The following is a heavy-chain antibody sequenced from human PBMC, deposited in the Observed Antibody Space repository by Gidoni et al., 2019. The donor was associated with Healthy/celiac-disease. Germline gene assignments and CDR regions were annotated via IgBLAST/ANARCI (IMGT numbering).Heavy chain of an antibody. Sequence: QVQLVESGGGVVQPGRSLRLYCAASGFTFRSYGMHWVRQAPGKGLEWVAVIWYDGSNKYYADSVKGRFTISRDNSKNTLYLQMNSLRAEDTAVYYCARVVGYSSGLDYWGQGTLVTVSS. V-gene: IGHV3-33*01. CDR2: IWYDGSNK. J-gene: IGHJ4*02. CDR1: GFTFRSYG. CDR3: ARVVGYSSGLDY. D-gene: IGHD6-19*01.